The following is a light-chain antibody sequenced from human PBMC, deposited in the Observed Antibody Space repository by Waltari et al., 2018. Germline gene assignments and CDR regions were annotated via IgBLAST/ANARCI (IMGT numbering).Light chain of an antibody. CDR1: KSDIGGYNY. CDR3: SSYAARNILM. V-gene: IGLV2-14*03. J-gene: IGLJ3*02. CDR2: EVT. Sequence: QSALTQPAPVSGSPGQSLTISCTGTKSDIGGYNYVPWYQQPPGKAPKLIIYEVTDRPSGVSNRFSGSKSGNTASLTISGLQADDEAEYYCSSYAARNILMFGGGTKLTVL.